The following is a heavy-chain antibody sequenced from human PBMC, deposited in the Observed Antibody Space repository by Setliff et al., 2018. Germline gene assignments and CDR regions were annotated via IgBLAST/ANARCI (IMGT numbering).Heavy chain of an antibody. CDR1: GFTFNNYW. CDR3: VHNADFIGTFNT. D-gene: IGHD2-8*01. CDR2: IKSYGSGGTI. V-gene: IGHV3-15*01. Sequence: GGSLRLSCEAFGFTFNNYWMSWVRQAPGKGLEWAGRIKSYGSGGTIDYAAPVEGRFTISRDDSKNTVYLQMSSLKIEDTAVYYCVHNADFIGTFNTWGQGTMVTVSS. J-gene: IGHJ3*01.